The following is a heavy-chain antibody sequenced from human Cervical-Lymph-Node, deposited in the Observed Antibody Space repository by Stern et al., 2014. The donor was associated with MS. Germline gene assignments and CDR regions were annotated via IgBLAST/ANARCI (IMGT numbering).Heavy chain of an antibody. D-gene: IGHD4-17*01. CDR2: ISKNSTHT. CDR3: ARVRVGDYARSPHLDS. Sequence: EVQLVESGGGLVKPGESLRLSCDASGFTFSHYSINWVRQAPGKGLEWISSISKNSTHTYYADSVDGRFTFSRDSAKDPVSLHMVSLRAEDTAVYYCARVRVGDYARSPHLDSWVQGTLVTVSS. J-gene: IGHJ4*02. V-gene: IGHV3-21*06. CDR1: GFTFSHYS.